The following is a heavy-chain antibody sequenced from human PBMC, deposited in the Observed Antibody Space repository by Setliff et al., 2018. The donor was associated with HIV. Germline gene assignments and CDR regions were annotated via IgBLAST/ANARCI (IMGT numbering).Heavy chain of an antibody. CDR3: ARWSCGRATCYDSPYNWFEP. D-gene: IGHD2-2*01. CDR1: GYTFTSYG. Sequence: ASVKVSCKASGYTFTSYGISWVRQDPGQGLEWMGWVSPYNGHTKYAQRFQGRVTMSTDTSTSTIYMELTSLRSDDTAVYYCARWSCGRATCYDSPYNWFEPWGQGTLVTVSS. J-gene: IGHJ5*02. V-gene: IGHV1-18*01. CDR2: VSPYNGHT.